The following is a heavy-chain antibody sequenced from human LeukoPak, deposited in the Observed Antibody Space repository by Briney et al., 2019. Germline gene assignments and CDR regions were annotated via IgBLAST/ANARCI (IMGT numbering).Heavy chain of an antibody. J-gene: IGHJ4*02. Sequence: GGALRISSKGSGYSFTSYWIRRGRQRPGKGGEWRGRIDPSYFYTNSRPSFHSHLTISADNSISTASLQWSSLKASDTAMYYCARHRRRDGYNRYDYWGQGTLVSVSS. CDR2: IDPSYFYT. V-gene: IGHV5-10-1*01. D-gene: IGHD5-24*01. CDR3: ARHRRRDGYNRYDY. CDR1: GYSFTSYW.